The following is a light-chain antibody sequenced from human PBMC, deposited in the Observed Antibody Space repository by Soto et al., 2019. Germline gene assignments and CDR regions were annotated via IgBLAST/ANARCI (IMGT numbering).Light chain of an antibody. CDR2: EVS. J-gene: IGLJ1*01. CDR1: SSDIGTYDY. CDR3: TSYTGDDFTFV. Sequence: ALTQPPSASGSLGQSVTISCTGTSSDIGTYDYVSWYQQHPGRAPKLIIFEVSKRPSGVPDRFSGSKSGNTASLIVSGLQPDDEAEYHCTSYTGDDFTFVFGTG. V-gene: IGLV2-8*01.